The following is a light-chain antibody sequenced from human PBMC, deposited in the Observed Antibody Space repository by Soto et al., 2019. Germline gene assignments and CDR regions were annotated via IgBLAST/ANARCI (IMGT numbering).Light chain of an antibody. CDR1: QSVTYN. CDR3: QQYNDWLWT. Sequence: DTMLPQSPATLSASPGARVTLSCRATQSVTYNLAWYQQKPGQAPRLLIYGASTRATGIPARFSGRGSGTEFTLTITSLQSEDFAVYYCQQYNDWLWTFGQVTNVDIK. J-gene: IGKJ1*01. V-gene: IGKV3-15*01. CDR2: GAS.